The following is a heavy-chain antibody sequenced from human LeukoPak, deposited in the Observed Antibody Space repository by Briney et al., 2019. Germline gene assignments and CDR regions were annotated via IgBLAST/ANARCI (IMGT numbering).Heavy chain of an antibody. CDR3: ARHLAGDGLYRHFDY. V-gene: IGHV3-7*04. CDR1: GFTFSSYA. D-gene: IGHD5-24*01. Sequence: PGGSLRLSCAASGFTFSSYAMHWVRQAPGKGLEWVANIKEDGSETNYVDSVKGRFTISRDNAKNSLFLQMNNLRGEDTAIYYCARHLAGDGLYRHFDYWGQGTLVTVSS. J-gene: IGHJ4*02. CDR2: IKEDGSET.